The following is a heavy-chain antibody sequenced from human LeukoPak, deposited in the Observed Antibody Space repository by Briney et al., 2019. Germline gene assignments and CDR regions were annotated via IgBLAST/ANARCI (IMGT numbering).Heavy chain of an antibody. Sequence: PSETLSLTCAVYGGSFSGYYWSWIRQPPGKGLEWIGEINHSGSTNYNPSLKSRVTISVDTSKNQFSLKLSSVTAADTAVYYCARADYYGSGSYYNGGMTDYWGQGTLVTVSS. D-gene: IGHD3-10*01. J-gene: IGHJ4*02. CDR3: ARADYYGSGSYYNGGMTDY. V-gene: IGHV4-34*01. CDR2: INHSGST. CDR1: GGSFSGYY.